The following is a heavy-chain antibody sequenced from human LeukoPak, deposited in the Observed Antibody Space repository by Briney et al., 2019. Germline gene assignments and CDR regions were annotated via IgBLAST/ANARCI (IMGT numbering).Heavy chain of an antibody. CDR2: IYYSGST. CDR1: GGSISSSSYY. CDR3: ARETSYYYYYYMDV. Sequence: SETLSLTCTVSGGSISSSSYYWGWIRQPPGKGLEWIGTIYYSGSTYYNPSLKSRVTISVDTSKNQFSLKLSSVTAADTAVYYCARETSYYYYYYMDVWGKGTTVTVSS. V-gene: IGHV4-39*07. J-gene: IGHJ6*03.